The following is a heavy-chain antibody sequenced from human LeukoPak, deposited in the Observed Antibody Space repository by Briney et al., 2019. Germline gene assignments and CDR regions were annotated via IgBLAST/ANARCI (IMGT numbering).Heavy chain of an antibody. CDR2: MRYDGSNK. V-gene: IGHV3-30*02. CDR1: GFTFSSYG. Sequence: GGSLRLSCAASGFTFSSYGMHWVRQAPGKGLEWVAFMRYDGSNKYYADSVKGRFTISRDNSKNTLYLQMNSLRAEDTAVYYCAKVAVSIAARQDDYWGQGTLVTVSS. D-gene: IGHD6-6*01. J-gene: IGHJ4*02. CDR3: AKVAVSIAARQDDY.